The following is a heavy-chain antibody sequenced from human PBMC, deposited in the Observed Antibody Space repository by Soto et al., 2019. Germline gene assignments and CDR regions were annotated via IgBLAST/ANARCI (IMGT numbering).Heavy chain of an antibody. Sequence: GASVKVSCKASGGTFSSYAISWVRQAPGQGLEWMGGIIPIFGTANYAQKFQGRVTITADESTSTAYMELSSLRSEDTAVYYCARAIYDYVWGSYRSIDYWGQGTLVTVPS. V-gene: IGHV1-69*13. CDR2: IIPIFGTA. CDR1: GGTFSSYA. D-gene: IGHD3-16*02. CDR3: ARAIYDYVWGSYRSIDY. J-gene: IGHJ4*02.